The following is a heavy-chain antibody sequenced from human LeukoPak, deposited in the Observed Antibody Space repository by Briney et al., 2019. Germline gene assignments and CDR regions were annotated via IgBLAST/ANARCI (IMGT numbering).Heavy chain of an antibody. D-gene: IGHD4-23*01. Sequence: SETLSLTCTVSGXSVTSYYWSWIRRPPGQGLEWLGYIYHTGSTNYNPSLKSRVTISIDTSKNQFSLKLSSVTAADTAVYYCARQTGLGNDYWGQGTLVTVSS. J-gene: IGHJ4*02. CDR3: ARQTGLGNDY. CDR1: GXSVTSYY. CDR2: IYHTGST. V-gene: IGHV4-59*08.